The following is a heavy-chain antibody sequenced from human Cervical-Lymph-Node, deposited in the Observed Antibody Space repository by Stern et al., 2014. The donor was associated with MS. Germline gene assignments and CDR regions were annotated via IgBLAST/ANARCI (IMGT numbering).Heavy chain of an antibody. D-gene: IGHD1-26*01. J-gene: IGHJ3*02. Sequence: EVQLVESGGGLVQPGEPLSLSCAASGFSFNNYGMSWVRQAPGKGLEWVSVISRNGDYTYYADSVKGRFTISRDNSKSTLYLQMNSLRAEDTAIYYCAKGRGIYSGGSFDIWGQGTMVTVSS. CDR1: GFSFNNYG. CDR3: AKGRGIYSGGSFDI. CDR2: ISRNGDYT. V-gene: IGHV3-23*04.